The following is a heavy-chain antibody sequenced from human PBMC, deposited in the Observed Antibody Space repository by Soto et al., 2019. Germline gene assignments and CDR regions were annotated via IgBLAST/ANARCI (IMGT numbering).Heavy chain of an antibody. CDR1: GFTFDDYA. J-gene: IGHJ4*02. Sequence: GGSLRLSCAASGFTFDDYAMHWVRQAPGKGLEWVSGISWNSGSIGYADSVKGRFTISRDNAKNSLYLQMNSLRAEDTALYYCASSPLHYGDYGEEFDYWGQGTLVTVSS. D-gene: IGHD4-17*01. CDR2: ISWNSGSI. CDR3: ASSPLHYGDYGEEFDY. V-gene: IGHV3-9*01.